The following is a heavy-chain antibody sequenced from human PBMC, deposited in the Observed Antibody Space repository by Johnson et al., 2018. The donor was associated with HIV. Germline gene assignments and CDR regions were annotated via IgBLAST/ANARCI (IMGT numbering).Heavy chain of an antibody. D-gene: IGHD4-17*01. V-gene: IGHV3-11*04. CDR3: ARDATPWGGDYYGAFDI. Sequence: QVQLVESGGGLVKPGGSLRLSCAASGFTFSAYYMSLIRQAPGKGLECLAYISSSGSSVYYTDSVKGRFTISRDKTKNSLHLQMNSLRAEDTAVYYCARDATPWGGDYYGAFDIWGQGTMVTVSS. J-gene: IGHJ3*02. CDR2: ISSSGSSV. CDR1: GFTFSAYY.